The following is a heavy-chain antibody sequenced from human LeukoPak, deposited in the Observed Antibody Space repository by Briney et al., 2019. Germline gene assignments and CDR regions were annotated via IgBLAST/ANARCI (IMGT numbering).Heavy chain of an antibody. CDR2: ISYDGSNK. V-gene: IGHV3-30*18. CDR1: GFTFSSYG. J-gene: IGHJ4*02. D-gene: IGHD4-23*01. CDR3: AKDDYGGNIDY. Sequence: GRSLRLSCAASGFTFSSYGMHWVRQAPGKGLEWVAVISYDGSNKCYADSVKGRFTISRDNSKNTLYLQMNSLRAEDTAVYYCAKDDYGGNIDYWGQGTLVTVSS.